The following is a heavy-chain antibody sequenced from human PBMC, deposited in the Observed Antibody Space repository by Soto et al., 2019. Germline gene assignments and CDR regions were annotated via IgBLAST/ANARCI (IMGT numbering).Heavy chain of an antibody. V-gene: IGHV4-34*01. CDR1: GGSFSGYY. D-gene: IGHD2-2*01. Sequence: SETLSLTCAVYGGSFSGYYWSWIRQPPGKGLEWIGEINHSGSTNYNPSLKSRVTISVDTSKNQFSLKLSSVTAADTAVYYCARDGIVVVPAAMRAFDIWGQGTMVTVSS. CDR3: ARDGIVVVPAAMRAFDI. J-gene: IGHJ3*02. CDR2: INHSGST.